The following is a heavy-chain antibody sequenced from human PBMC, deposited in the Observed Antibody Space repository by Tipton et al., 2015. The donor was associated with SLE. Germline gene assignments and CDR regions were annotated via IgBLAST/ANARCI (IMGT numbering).Heavy chain of an antibody. Sequence: TLSLTCTVSGGSISNYYWSWIRQPPGKGLEWIGYIYYSGTTNYNPSLKSRVTISVDTSKNQFSLKLSSVTAADTAVYYCARALMTKSDYWGQGTLVTVSS. D-gene: IGHD3-16*01. J-gene: IGHJ4*02. CDR3: ARALMTKSDY. CDR1: GGSISNYY. CDR2: IYYSGTT. V-gene: IGHV4-59*12.